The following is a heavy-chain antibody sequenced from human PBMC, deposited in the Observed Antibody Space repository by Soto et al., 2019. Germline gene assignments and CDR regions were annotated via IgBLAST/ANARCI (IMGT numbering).Heavy chain of an antibody. CDR1: GDTFTSND. J-gene: IGHJ6*02. D-gene: IGHD1-1*01. CDR2: MNPNSGNT. V-gene: IGHV1-8*01. Sequence: QVQLVQSGAELKKPGAPWKVSCKAPGDTFTSNDTNWGRQPTGQGLEWMGWMNPNSGNTGYAQKFRGRVTMTRNTPISTAYMELSSLRSEDTAVYYCARERTGTTSMDVWGQGTTVTVSS. CDR3: ARERTGTTSMDV.